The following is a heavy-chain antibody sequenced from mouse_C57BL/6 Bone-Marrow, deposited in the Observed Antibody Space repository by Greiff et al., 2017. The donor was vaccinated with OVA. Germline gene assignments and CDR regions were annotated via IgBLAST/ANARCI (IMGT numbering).Heavy chain of an antibody. CDR3: ARGGLQAWFAY. CDR1: GYTFTSYW. J-gene: IGHJ3*01. V-gene: IGHV1-55*01. Sequence: QVQLQQPGAELAKPGASVKMSCKASGYTFTSYWITWVKQRPGQGLEWIGDIYPGSGSTNYNEKFKSKATLTVDTSSSTAYRQLSSLTSEDSAVYGCARGGLQAWFAYWGQGTLVTVSA. CDR2: IYPGSGST. D-gene: IGHD2-4*01.